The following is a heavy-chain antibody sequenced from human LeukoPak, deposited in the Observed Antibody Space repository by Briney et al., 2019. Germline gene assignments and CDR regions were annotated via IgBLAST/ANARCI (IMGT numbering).Heavy chain of an antibody. V-gene: IGHV3-7*01. CDR1: GFTFSRYW. CDR2: IKQDGSEK. D-gene: IGHD3-3*01. J-gene: IGHJ6*03. CDR3: ARIDFWRGYYYYFYYMDV. Sequence: PGGSLRLSCAASGFTFSRYWVSWVRQAPGKGLEWVANIKQDGSEKYYVDSVKGRFTISRDNAKNSLYLQMNSLRAEDTAVYYCARIDFWRGYYYYFYYMDVWGKGTTVTVSS.